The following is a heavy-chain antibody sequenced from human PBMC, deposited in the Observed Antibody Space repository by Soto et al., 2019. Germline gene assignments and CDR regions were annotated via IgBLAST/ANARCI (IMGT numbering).Heavy chain of an antibody. V-gene: IGHV4-39*01. CDR3: SIDGY. Sequence: QVQLQESGPGLVKPSETLSLTCTVSGDSIRSSSHYWAWNRQPPGKGLEWIGGFYYGGSPYYNSSLKSRVTMSVDTSKNQFSLNLNSVTAADTAVYYCSIDGYWGQGTLVTVSS. CDR2: FYYGGSP. J-gene: IGHJ4*02. D-gene: IGHD2-8*01. CDR1: GDSIRSSSHY.